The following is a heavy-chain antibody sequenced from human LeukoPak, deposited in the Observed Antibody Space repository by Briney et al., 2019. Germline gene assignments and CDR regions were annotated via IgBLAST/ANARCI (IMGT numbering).Heavy chain of an antibody. CDR3: ARGGGYSYGYWFDP. D-gene: IGHD5-18*01. Sequence: ASVKVSCKASGGTFSSYAISWVRQAPGQGLEWMGGIIPIFGTANYAQKFQGRVTITTDESTSTAYIELSSLRSEDTAVYYCARGGGYSYGYWFDPWGQGTLVTVSS. CDR2: IIPIFGTA. CDR1: GGTFSSYA. V-gene: IGHV1-69*05. J-gene: IGHJ5*02.